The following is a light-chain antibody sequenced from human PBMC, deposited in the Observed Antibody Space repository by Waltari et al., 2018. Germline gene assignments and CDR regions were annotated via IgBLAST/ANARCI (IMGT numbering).Light chain of an antibody. Sequence: QSPLSLPVTVGQTASISCRSSQSLLHSNGNTFLIWFHQRPGQSPRRLIYRVSDRESGVPDRFSGSGSGTDFTLKISGVEAEDVGVYYCMQATHWPLTFGQGTKVEIQ. CDR1: QSLLHSNGNTF. J-gene: IGKJ1*01. CDR3: MQATHWPLT. CDR2: RVS. V-gene: IGKV2-30*02.